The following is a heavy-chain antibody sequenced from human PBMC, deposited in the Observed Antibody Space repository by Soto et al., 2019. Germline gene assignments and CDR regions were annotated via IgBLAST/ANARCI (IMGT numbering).Heavy chain of an antibody. CDR3: ARDFAGRGPFDP. Sequence: SETLSLTCSVSNVSITSSYWNWIRQSPGKGLEWIGFVSQSGNTKYNPSLKGRVTISLDTSKNEFSLKLTSVTAADTAFYFCARDFAGRGPFDPWGQGTLVTVS. V-gene: IGHV4-59*01. CDR1: NVSITSSY. CDR2: VSQSGNT. D-gene: IGHD1-26*01. J-gene: IGHJ5*01.